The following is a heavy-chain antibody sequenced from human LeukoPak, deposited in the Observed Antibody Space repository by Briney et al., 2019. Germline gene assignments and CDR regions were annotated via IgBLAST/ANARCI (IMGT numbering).Heavy chain of an antibody. CDR3: ASPYCGGDCYHHDAFDI. J-gene: IGHJ3*02. CDR1: GYSFTSYW. Sequence: GESLKISCKGSGYSFTSYWIGWVRQMPGKSLEWMGIIYPGDSDTKYSPSFQGQVTISADKSISTAYLQWSSLKASDTAMYYCASPYCGGDCYHHDAFDIWGQGTMVTVSS. V-gene: IGHV5-51*01. CDR2: IYPGDSDT. D-gene: IGHD2-21*02.